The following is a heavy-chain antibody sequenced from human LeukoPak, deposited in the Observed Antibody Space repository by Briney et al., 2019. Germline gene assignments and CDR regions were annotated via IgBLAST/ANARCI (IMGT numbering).Heavy chain of an antibody. CDR1: GFALSSHW. CDR2: VNRDGSET. V-gene: IGHV3-7*03. CDR3: ARNNGMDV. Sequence: GGSLRLSCAASGFALSSHWMTWVRQVPGRGPEWVANVNRDGSETYYLDSVKGRFTISKDNAKNSLYLQMNSPRAEDTALYHCARNNGMDVWGQRTTVIVSS. J-gene: IGHJ6*02.